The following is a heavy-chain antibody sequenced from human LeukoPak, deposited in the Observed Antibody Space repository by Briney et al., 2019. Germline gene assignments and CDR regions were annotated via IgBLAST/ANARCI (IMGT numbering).Heavy chain of an antibody. CDR3: ARGVDYYGV. CDR1: GGSFSGYC. CDR2: INHSGGT. J-gene: IGHJ4*02. V-gene: IGHV4-34*01. D-gene: IGHD3-10*01. Sequence: SSETLSLTCAVYGGSFSGYCWNWIRQPPVKGLEWIGEINHSGGTNYNPSLKNRVTISVDTSKKQFSLKLSSVTAADTAVYYCARGVDYYGVWGQGTLVTVSS.